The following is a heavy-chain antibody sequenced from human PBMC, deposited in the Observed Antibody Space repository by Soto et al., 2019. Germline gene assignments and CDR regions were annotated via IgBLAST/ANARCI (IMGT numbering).Heavy chain of an antibody. CDR3: ASSYSGYLDN. D-gene: IGHD3-22*01. CDR2: LYHTGNT. J-gene: IGHJ4*02. Sequence: PSETLALTCFVSAGSMSSGAYSWNWIRQHPVKGLEWIAYLYHTGNTYYNPCLRSRTTISVDTSENQFSLKLTSVTDADTAVYYCASSYSGYLDNWGQGTTVTVSS. V-gene: IGHV4-31*03. CDR1: AGSMSSGAYS.